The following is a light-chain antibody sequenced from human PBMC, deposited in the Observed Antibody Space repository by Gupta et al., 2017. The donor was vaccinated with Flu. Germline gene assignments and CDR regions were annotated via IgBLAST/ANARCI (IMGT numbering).Light chain of an antibody. CDR1: QSVRSNY. J-gene: IGKJ1*01. CDR2: GAS. Sequence: GTLFLSPGERVNLFCRASQSVRSNYVAWYQHKDGQDPRLLIYGASNRDTGIPDRFSGSGSGTDFTLTISRLEPEDFAVYYCHQHGWSPHTIGQGTKVEIK. V-gene: IGKV3-20*01. CDR3: HQHGWSPHT.